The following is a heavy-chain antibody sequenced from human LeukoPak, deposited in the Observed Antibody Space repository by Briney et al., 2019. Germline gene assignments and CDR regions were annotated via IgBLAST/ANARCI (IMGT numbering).Heavy chain of an antibody. V-gene: IGHV4-31*03. D-gene: IGHD4-11*01. J-gene: IGHJ5*02. Sequence: SQTLSLTCTVSGDSISSDGFYWNWIRQHPEKGLESIGYIYHSGSTYYNPSLKSRVTISVDTSKNQFSLKLSSVTAADTAVYYCARDLGDYSNYVSWGQGTLVTVSS. CDR2: IYHSGST. CDR3: ARDLGDYSNYVS. CDR1: GDSISSDGFY.